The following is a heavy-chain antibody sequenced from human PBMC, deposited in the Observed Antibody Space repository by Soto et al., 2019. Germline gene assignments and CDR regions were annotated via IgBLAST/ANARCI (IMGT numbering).Heavy chain of an antibody. J-gene: IGHJ4*02. CDR2: VYYSGST. Sequence: QVQLQESGPGLVKPSETLSLTCTVSGGSISTYYWSWIRQSPGKGLEWIGYVYYSGSTDYNPSLKRRVTTSVDTSKNQFSLNLSSVTAADTAVYYCARHFRAVTSFDYWGQGTLVTVSS. D-gene: IGHD4-17*01. V-gene: IGHV4-59*08. CDR1: GGSISTYY. CDR3: ARHFRAVTSFDY.